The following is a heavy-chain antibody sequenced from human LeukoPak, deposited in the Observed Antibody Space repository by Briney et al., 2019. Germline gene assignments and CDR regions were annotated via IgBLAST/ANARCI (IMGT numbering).Heavy chain of an antibody. V-gene: IGHV3-23*01. Sequence: GGSLRFSCAASGFSFSSYGMSWVRQAPGKGLEWVSALSGSGVNTHYADSVNGRFTISRDNSKNTLYLQMNSLRAEDTAIYYCAKGQWELTNPWGQGTLVTVSS. CDR2: LSGSGVNT. CDR3: AKGQWELTNP. J-gene: IGHJ5*02. CDR1: GFSFSSYG. D-gene: IGHD1-26*01.